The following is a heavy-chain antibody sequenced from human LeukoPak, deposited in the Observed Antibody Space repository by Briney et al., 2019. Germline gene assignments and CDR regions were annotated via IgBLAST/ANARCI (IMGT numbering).Heavy chain of an antibody. Sequence: PGGSLRHSCAASGFTFSDDYMSWIRQAPGKGLEWVSYISSSGSTIYYADSVKGRFTIPRDNAKNSLYLQMNSLRAEDTAVYYCASPGLIVGAIQHWAQGTLVTVSS. D-gene: IGHD1-26*01. CDR1: GFTFSDDY. CDR3: ASPGLIVGAIQH. V-gene: IGHV3-11*04. CDR2: ISSSGSTI. J-gene: IGHJ1*01.